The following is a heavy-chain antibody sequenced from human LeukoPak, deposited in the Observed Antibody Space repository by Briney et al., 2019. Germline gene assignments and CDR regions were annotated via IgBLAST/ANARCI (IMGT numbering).Heavy chain of an antibody. CDR2: IRSKAHGGTT. CDR1: GITFGDYG. J-gene: IGHJ5*02. CDR3: TRDNGFMVRGVIIGGANWFDR. V-gene: IGHV3-49*04. Sequence: AGGSLRLSCTASGITFGDYGMSWVRQAPGKELEWVGFIRSKAHGGTTEYAASVKGRFTISRDDSKSIAYLQMNSLKTEDTAVYYCTRDNGFMVRGVIIGGANWFDRWGQGTLVTVSS. D-gene: IGHD3-10*01.